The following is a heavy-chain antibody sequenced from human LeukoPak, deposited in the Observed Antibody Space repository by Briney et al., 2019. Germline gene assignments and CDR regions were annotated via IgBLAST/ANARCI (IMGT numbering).Heavy chain of an antibody. CDR3: ATGGSNWNYQYYFEY. CDR1: GYTFTNYG. V-gene: IGHV1-18*01. J-gene: IGHJ4*02. D-gene: IGHD1-7*01. Sequence: ASVTVSCKPSGYTFTNYGINWVRQAPGQGLEWMGWISPYNGKTEFAQKFQGRVTMTTDTSTTTVYMELRSLRSDDTAVYYCATGGSNWNYQYYFEYWGQGTLVTVSS. CDR2: ISPYNGKT.